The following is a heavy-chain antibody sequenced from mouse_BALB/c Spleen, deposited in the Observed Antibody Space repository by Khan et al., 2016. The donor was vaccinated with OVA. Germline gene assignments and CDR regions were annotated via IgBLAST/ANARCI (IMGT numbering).Heavy chain of an antibody. Sequence: VQLQQSGPELVRPGASVKISCTASGYSFTGYFMNWVMQSHGKSLEWIGRINPHIGETFYNQRFKDKATLTVNESSSTAHMALRNLTFEDSASYYCTRIYRSAFDYWGQGTTLTVSS. V-gene: IGHV1-20*01. CDR1: GYSFTGYF. J-gene: IGHJ2*01. D-gene: IGHD6-1*01. CDR3: TRIYRSAFDY. CDR2: INPHIGET.